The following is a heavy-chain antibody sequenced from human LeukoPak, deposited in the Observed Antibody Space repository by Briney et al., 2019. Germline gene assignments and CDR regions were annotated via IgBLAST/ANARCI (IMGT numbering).Heavy chain of an antibody. CDR1: GYSISSGYY. J-gene: IGHJ3*02. Sequence: SETLSLTCTVSGYSISSGYYWGWIRQPPGKGLQWIGSIYHSGSTYYNPSLKSRVTISVDTSKNQFSLKLSSVTAADTAVYYCARDYDILTGDDAFDIWGQGTMVAVSS. D-gene: IGHD3-9*01. V-gene: IGHV4-38-2*02. CDR2: IYHSGST. CDR3: ARDYDILTGDDAFDI.